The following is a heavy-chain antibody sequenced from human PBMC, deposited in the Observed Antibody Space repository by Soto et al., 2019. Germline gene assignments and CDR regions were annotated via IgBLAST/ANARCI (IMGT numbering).Heavy chain of an antibody. CDR2: IYYSGST. D-gene: IGHD5-12*01. V-gene: IGHV4-30-4*01. CDR1: GGSISSGDYY. CDR3: ARGRVDIVAATSYGMDV. J-gene: IGHJ6*02. Sequence: KSSETLSLTCTVSGGSISSGDYYWSWIRQPPGKGLEWIGYIYYSGSTYYNPSLKSRVTISVDTSKNQFSLKLSSVTAADTAVYYCARGRVDIVAATSYGMDVWGQGTTVTV.